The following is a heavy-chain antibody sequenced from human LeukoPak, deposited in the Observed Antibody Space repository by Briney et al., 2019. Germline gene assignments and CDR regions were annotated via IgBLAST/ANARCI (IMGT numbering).Heavy chain of an antibody. Sequence: PSETLSLTCTVSGGSISSYYWSSIRQPPGKGLEWIGYIYYSGSTNYNPSLKSRVTISVDTSKNQFSLKLSSVTAADTAVYYCARTRGVVPTRFDYWGQGTLVTVSS. CDR2: IYYSGST. V-gene: IGHV4-59*01. J-gene: IGHJ4*02. CDR1: GGSISSYY. D-gene: IGHD2-2*01. CDR3: ARTRGVVPTRFDY.